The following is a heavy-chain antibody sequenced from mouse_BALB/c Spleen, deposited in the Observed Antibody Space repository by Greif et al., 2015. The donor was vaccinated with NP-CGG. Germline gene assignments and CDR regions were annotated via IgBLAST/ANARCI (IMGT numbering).Heavy chain of an antibody. J-gene: IGHJ4*01. CDR2: IWSGGST. CDR3: ARRAYYRYGYAMDY. V-gene: IGHV2-2*02. Sequence: QVQLQQPGPGLVQPSQSLSITCTVSGFSLTSYGVHWVRQSPGRGLEWLGVIWSGGSTDYNAAFISRLSISKDNSKSQVFFKMNSLQANDTAIYYCARRAYYRYGYAMDYWGQGTSVTVSS. CDR1: GFSLTSYG. D-gene: IGHD2-14*01.